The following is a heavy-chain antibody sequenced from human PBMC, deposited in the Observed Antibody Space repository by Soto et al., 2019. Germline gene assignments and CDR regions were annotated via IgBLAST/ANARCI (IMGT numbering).Heavy chain of an antibody. Sequence: QVQLVQSGAEVKKPGASAKVSCKASGYTFTGYYMHWVRQAPGQGLEWMGWINPNSGGTKYAQKFQGRVTMTRDTSINTAYMELSGLRSDDTAVYFCARGPVGTTLDYWGQGPLVTVSS. J-gene: IGHJ4*02. D-gene: IGHD1-26*01. V-gene: IGHV1-2*02. CDR3: ARGPVGTTLDY. CDR1: GYTFTGYY. CDR2: INPNSGGT.